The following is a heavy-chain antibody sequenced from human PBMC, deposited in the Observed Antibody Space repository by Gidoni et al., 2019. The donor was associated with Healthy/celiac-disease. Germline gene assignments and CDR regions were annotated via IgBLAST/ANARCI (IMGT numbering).Heavy chain of an antibody. CDR3: AKQSQYYYGSGSYYSH. CDR2: ISGSGGST. CDR1: GFTFRSYA. J-gene: IGHJ4*02. V-gene: IGHV3-23*01. Sequence: EVQLLESGGGLVPPGGSLRLSFAASGFTFRSYAMRWVRQAPGKGLEWVSAISGSGGSTSYADSVKGRCTIYRDKSKNTRYLQMNSRRAEDTAVYYCAKQSQYYYGSGSYYSHWGQGTLVTVSS. D-gene: IGHD3-10*01.